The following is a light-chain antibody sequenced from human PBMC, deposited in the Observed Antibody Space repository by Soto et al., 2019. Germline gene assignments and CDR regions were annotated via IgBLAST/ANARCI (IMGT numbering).Light chain of an antibody. CDR2: AAS. CDR3: QQANRFPIT. J-gene: IGKJ5*01. CDR1: QGLSSW. Sequence: IQITRARSEGSSCVLEGYTITSLASQGLSSWLAWYQQKPGTAPKLLIYAASSLQSGVPSRFSGSGSGTDFTLTISSLQPEDFPTYYCQQANRFPITFGQGTRLEIK. V-gene: IGKV1D-12*01.